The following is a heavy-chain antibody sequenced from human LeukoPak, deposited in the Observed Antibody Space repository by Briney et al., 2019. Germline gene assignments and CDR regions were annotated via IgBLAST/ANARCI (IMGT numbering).Heavy chain of an antibody. CDR1: GGSIDSHF. V-gene: IGHV4-4*09. J-gene: IGHJ4*02. Sequence: SETLSLTCTVSGGSIDSHFWSWIRQPPGKGLEWIGNIFFSGSTSNNPSLESRVTISQDSSKNQVTLRLASATAADTAIYYCARNTISSLGSVLPNFDYWGQGTLVTVSS. D-gene: IGHD3-10*01. CDR2: IFFSGST. CDR3: ARNTISSLGSVLPNFDY.